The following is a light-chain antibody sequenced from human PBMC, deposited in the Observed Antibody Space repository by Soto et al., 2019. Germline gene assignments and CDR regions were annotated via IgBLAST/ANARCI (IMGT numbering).Light chain of an antibody. CDR2: AAS. V-gene: IGKV3-11*01. J-gene: IGKJ4*01. CDR3: QQHADWPLT. Sequence: EIVLTQSPATLSLSPGERATLSCRASRSVGNNLAWYQKKPGQAPGLLIYAASTRATGIPARFSGSESGTDFTLTVSSLEPEDFAVYYCQQHADWPLTFGGGTKVEIK. CDR1: RSVGNN.